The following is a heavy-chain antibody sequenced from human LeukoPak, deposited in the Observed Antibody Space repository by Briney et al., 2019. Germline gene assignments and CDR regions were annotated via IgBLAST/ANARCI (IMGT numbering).Heavy chain of an antibody. CDR2: IIPIFGTA. CDR1: GGTFSSYA. Sequence: GASVKVSCTASGGTFSSYAMSWVRQAPGQGLEWMGGIIPIFGTANYAQTFQGRVTITTDESTSTAYMELSSLRSEDTAVYYCARASRGSYYYYYMYVWGKGTTVTVSS. CDR3: ARASRGSYYYYYMYV. V-gene: IGHV1-69*05. J-gene: IGHJ6*03. D-gene: IGHD3-16*01.